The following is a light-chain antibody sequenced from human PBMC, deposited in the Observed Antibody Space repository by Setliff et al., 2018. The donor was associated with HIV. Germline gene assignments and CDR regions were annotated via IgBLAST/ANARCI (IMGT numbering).Light chain of an antibody. CDR2: TSS. J-gene: IGKJ4*01. V-gene: IGKV1-12*01. Sequence: DVQMSQSPSSVSASVGDTVTITCRASQYISKWVAWYQQKPGKAPTLLIYTSSSLHSWVPDRFTGSGSGTEFTLTISGLQPEDFATYYCQQAYTFPLSFGGGTKVDIK. CDR1: QYISKW. CDR3: QQAYTFPLS.